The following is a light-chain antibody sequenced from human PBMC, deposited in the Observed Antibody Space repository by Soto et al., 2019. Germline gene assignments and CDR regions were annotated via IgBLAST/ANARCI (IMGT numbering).Light chain of an antibody. Sequence: TQSPGTLSLSPGERATLSCRAVQSVTSTYMAWYQQKPGQAPRLLIYATSFRATGIPDRFRGSGSRTDFTLTISSLDPEDSAVYYCHDSSPSPWPFGQGTKVEIK. CDR2: ATS. CDR1: QSVTSTY. V-gene: IGKV3-20*01. CDR3: HDSSPSPWP. J-gene: IGKJ1*01.